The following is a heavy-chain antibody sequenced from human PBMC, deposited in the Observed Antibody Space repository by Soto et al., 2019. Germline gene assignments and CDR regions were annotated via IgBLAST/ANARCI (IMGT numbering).Heavy chain of an antibody. CDR1: GYTFTSYY. CDR3: ARIRATSIVVVTDGAFDI. V-gene: IGHV1-46*04. J-gene: IGHJ3*02. CDR2: INPSGGST. D-gene: IGHD3-22*01. Sequence: ASVKVSCKASGYTFTSYYMHWVRQAPGQGLEWMGIINPSGGSTSYSTSLKTRLTISKDTSKNQVVLTMTNMDPVDTATYYCARIRATSIVVVTDGAFDIWGQGTMVTVSS.